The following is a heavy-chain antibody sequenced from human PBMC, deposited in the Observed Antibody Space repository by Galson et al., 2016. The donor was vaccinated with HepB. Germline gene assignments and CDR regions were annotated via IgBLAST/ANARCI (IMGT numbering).Heavy chain of an antibody. CDR2: IYQSGST. CDR3: ARVRRVAGYYYYGMDV. CDR1: GASISSSTW. J-gene: IGHJ6*02. D-gene: IGHD1-26*01. Sequence: SETLSLTCAVSGASISSSTWWSWVRQPPGKGLEWIGEIYQSGSTNDNPSLTSRVTISVDKSKNQFSLKLSSVTAADTAVYYCARVRRVAGYYYYGMDVWGQGTTVTVSS. V-gene: IGHV4-4*02.